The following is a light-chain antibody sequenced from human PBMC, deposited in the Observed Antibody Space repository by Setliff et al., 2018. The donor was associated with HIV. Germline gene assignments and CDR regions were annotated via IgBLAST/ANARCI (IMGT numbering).Light chain of an antibody. CDR3: SSYTSNNSGV. CDR1: SSDVGSYNL. J-gene: IGLJ1*01. CDR2: EVT. V-gene: IGLV2-14*02. Sequence: QSALTQPASVSGSPGQSITISCTGSSSDVGSYNLVSWYQQHPGKAPKLMIYEVTNRPSGVSNRFSGSNSGNTASLTISGLQAEDEADYYCSSYTSNNSGVFGTGTKVTVL.